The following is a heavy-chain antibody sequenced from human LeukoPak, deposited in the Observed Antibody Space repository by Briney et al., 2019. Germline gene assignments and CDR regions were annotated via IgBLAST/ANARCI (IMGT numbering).Heavy chain of an antibody. V-gene: IGHV4-38-2*02. CDR3: ASTGRIYGHFDY. Sequence: SETLSLTCTVSGYSISSGYYWGWIRQPPGKGLEWIGSIYHSGSTYYNPSLKSRVTISVDTSKNQFSLKLSSVTAADTAVYYCASTGRIYGHFDYWGQGTLVTVSS. CDR1: GYSISSGYY. J-gene: IGHJ4*02. CDR2: IYHSGST. D-gene: IGHD1-1*01.